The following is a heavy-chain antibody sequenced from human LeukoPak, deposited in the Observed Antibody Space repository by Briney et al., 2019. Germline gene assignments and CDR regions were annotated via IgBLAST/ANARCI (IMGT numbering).Heavy chain of an antibody. CDR2: ISGSGSTI. D-gene: IGHD2-2*02. V-gene: IGHV3-48*03. CDR3: ARLDEWRLYDY. J-gene: IGHJ4*02. Sequence: PGGSLRLSCAASGFTFSSYEMNWVRQAPGKGLGWVSYISGSGSTIYYADSVKGRFTISRDNAKNSLYLQMNSLRAEDTAVYYCARLDEWRLYDYWGQGTLVTVSS. CDR1: GFTFSSYE.